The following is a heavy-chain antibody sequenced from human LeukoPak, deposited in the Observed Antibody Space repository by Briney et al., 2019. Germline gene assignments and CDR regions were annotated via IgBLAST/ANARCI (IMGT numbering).Heavy chain of an antibody. Sequence: SETLSLTCTVSGGSISSYYWSWIRRPPGKGLEWIGYIYYSGSTNYNPSLKSRVTISVDTSKNQFSLKLSSVTAEDTAVYYCANDYDSSGYYYYWGQGTLVTVSS. J-gene: IGHJ4*02. CDR3: ANDYDSSGYYYY. V-gene: IGHV4-59*01. CDR1: GGSISSYY. CDR2: IYYSGST. D-gene: IGHD3-22*01.